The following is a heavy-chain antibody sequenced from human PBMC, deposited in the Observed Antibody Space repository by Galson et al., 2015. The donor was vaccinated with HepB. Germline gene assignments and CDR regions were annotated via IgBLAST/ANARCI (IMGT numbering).Heavy chain of an antibody. D-gene: IGHD4-23*01. CDR1: GFTFSDYD. V-gene: IGHV3-48*01. CDR2: ITSSSSTI. CDR3: TSGHGGR. J-gene: IGHJ4*02. Sequence: SLRLSCAASGFTFSDYDMNWVRQAPGKGLELISCITSSSSTIYYADSVKGRFTMSRDNAKDLLYLQMNSLRAEDTAVYYCTSGHGGRWGQGTLVTVSS.